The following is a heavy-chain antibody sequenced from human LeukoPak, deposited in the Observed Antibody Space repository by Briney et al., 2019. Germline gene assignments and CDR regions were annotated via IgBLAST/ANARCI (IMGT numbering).Heavy chain of an antibody. CDR2: IDQDGSAE. J-gene: IGHJ4*02. V-gene: IGHV3-7*04. Sequence: GGSLRLSCAAPGFTFSNYWMSWVRQSPGGGLEWVANIDQDGSAEYYVDSVGGRFTVSRDNAKNSLYLQIDSLRAEDTAVYYCARADNYGSILDYWGRGTLVTVSS. CDR3: ARADNYGSILDY. CDR1: GFTFSNYW. D-gene: IGHD3-10*01.